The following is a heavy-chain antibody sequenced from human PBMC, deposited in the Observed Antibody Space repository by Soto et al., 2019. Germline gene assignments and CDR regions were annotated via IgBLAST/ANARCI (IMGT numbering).Heavy chain of an antibody. Sequence: GGSLRLSCAASGFTFSSYSMNWVRQAPGKGLEWVTSISSSSSYIYYADSVKGRFTISRDNAKNSLYLQMNSLRAEDTAVYYCARIAAAGLNGYYGMDVWGQGTTVTVSS. CDR2: ISSSSSYI. J-gene: IGHJ6*02. D-gene: IGHD6-13*01. CDR1: GFTFSSYS. CDR3: ARIAAAGLNGYYGMDV. V-gene: IGHV3-21*01.